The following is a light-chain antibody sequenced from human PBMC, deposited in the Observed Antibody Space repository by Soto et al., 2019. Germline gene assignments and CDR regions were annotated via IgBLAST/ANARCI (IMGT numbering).Light chain of an antibody. CDR2: EDY. J-gene: IGLJ3*02. CDR1: SGSIASNY. V-gene: IGLV6-57*01. CDR3: QSYDSSNHWV. Sequence: NFMLTQPHSGSESPGKTVTISCTRSSGSIASNYVQWYQQRPVSSPTTVIYEDYQRLSGVPDRFSGSIDSSSNSASLTISGLKTEDEADYYCQSYDSSNHWVFGGGTKLTVL.